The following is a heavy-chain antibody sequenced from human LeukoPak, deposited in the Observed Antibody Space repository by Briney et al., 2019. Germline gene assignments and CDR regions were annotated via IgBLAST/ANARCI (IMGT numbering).Heavy chain of an antibody. CDR1: GYTFTSYG. CDR3: AFSVAGIFFQH. CDR2: FDPEDGET. Sequence: ASVKVSCKASGYTFTSYGISWVRQAPGKGLEWMGGFDPEDGETIYAQKFQGRVTMTEDTSTDTAYMELSSLRSEDTAVYYCAFSVAGIFFQHWGQGTLVTVSS. J-gene: IGHJ1*01. V-gene: IGHV1-24*01. D-gene: IGHD6-19*01.